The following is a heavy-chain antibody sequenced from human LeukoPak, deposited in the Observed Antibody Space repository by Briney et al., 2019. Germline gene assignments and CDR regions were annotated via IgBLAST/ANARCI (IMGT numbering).Heavy chain of an antibody. V-gene: IGHV1-8*01. Sequence: ASVKVSCKASGYTFTSYDINWVRQATGQGLEWMGWMNPNSGNTGCAQKFQGRVTMTRNTSISTAYMELSSLRSEDTAVYYCARGPDYYGSGSFYYMDAWGKGTTVTVSS. J-gene: IGHJ6*03. CDR3: ARGPDYYGSGSFYYMDA. CDR2: MNPNSGNT. D-gene: IGHD3-10*01. CDR1: GYTFTSYD.